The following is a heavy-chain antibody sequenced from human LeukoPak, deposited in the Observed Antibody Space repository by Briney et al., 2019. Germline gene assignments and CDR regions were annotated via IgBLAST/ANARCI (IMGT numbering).Heavy chain of an antibody. J-gene: IGHJ4*02. Sequence: PGGSLRLSCAASGFTFSSYNMKWVRQAPGKGLEWVSSISTSSSYIYYADSVKGRFTISRDNAKNSLYLQMNSLRAEDTAVYYCARDRDWNSGFDYWGQGTLVTVSS. D-gene: IGHD1-7*01. V-gene: IGHV3-21*01. CDR2: ISTSSSYI. CDR3: ARDRDWNSGFDY. CDR1: GFTFSSYN.